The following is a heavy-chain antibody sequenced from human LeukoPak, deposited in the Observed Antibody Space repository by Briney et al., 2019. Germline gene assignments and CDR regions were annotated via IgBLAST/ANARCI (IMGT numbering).Heavy chain of an antibody. D-gene: IGHD2-2*01. Sequence: TGGSLRLSCAASGFTFNSYEMNWVRQAPGKGLEWVSYISSSGSSIYYADSVKGRFTISRDNAKNSLYLQMNSLRAEDTAVYYCARRHCSSTNCYGPHIHPFDMWGQGTVVTVSS. J-gene: IGHJ3*02. CDR3: ARRHCSSTNCYGPHIHPFDM. CDR1: GFTFNSYE. CDR2: ISSSGSSI. V-gene: IGHV3-48*03.